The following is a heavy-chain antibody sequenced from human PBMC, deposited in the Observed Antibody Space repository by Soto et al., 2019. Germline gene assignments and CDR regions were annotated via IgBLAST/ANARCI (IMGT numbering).Heavy chain of an antibody. CDR3: ARVGPYCSGGSCYPYGMDV. Sequence: KTSETLSLTCTVSGGSVSSGSYYWSWIRQPPGKGLEWIGYIYYSGSTNYNPSLKSRVTISVDTSKNQFSLKLSSVTAADTAVYYCARVGPYCSGGSCYPYGMDVWGQGTTVTVSS. CDR1: GGSVSSGSYY. J-gene: IGHJ6*02. V-gene: IGHV4-61*01. D-gene: IGHD2-15*01. CDR2: IYYSGST.